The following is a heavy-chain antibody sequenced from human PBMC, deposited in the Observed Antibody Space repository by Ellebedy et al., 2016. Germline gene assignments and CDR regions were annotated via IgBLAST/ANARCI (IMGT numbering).Heavy chain of an antibody. D-gene: IGHD4-11*01. Sequence: GESLKISCAASGFTFSSHSMNWVRQAPGKRLEWISYISSSSTTIYYADSVKGRFTISRDNAKTSLFLQMNSLRAEDTAVYYCARDDYSPKGYFDLWGRGTLVAVVS. J-gene: IGHJ2*01. V-gene: IGHV3-48*04. CDR1: GFTFSSHS. CDR2: ISSSSTTI. CDR3: ARDDYSPKGYFDL.